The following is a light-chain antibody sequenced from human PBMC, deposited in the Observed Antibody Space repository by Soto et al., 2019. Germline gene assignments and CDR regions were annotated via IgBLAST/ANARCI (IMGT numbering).Light chain of an antibody. CDR1: NIGSKT. J-gene: IGLJ2*01. V-gene: IGLV3-21*04. CDR2: YDR. Sequence: SYELTQPPSVSVAPGMTAIVTCGGNNIGSKTVHWYQQKPGQAPVLVIYYDRDRPSGIPERFSGSNSGNTATLTISRVDAGDEADYYCQVWDRSSVVFGGGTKVTVL. CDR3: QVWDRSSVV.